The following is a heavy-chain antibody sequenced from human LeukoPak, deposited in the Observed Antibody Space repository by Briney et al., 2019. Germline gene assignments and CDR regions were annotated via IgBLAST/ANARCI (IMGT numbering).Heavy chain of an antibody. CDR1: GYTFTSFY. Sequence: ASVKVSCKASGYTFTSFYIHWVQQAPGQGLEWMGIINPSGANTIYAQKFQGRVTMTRDMSTSTVYMELSSLRSEDTAVYYCARVESWEHSGSSQDAFDIWGQGTVVTVSS. CDR2: INPSGANT. V-gene: IGHV1-46*01. D-gene: IGHD1-26*01. CDR3: ARVESWEHSGSSQDAFDI. J-gene: IGHJ3*02.